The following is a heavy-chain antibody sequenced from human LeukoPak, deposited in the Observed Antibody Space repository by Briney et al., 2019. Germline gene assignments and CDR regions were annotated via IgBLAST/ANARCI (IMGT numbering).Heavy chain of an antibody. Sequence: GGSLRLSCAASGFTFSSYSMNWVRQAPGKGLGWVSSISSSSSYIYYADSVKGRFTISRENAKKSLYLQVNSLRAEDTAVYYCARLSGSYSGPDFDYWGQGTLVTVSS. J-gene: IGHJ4*02. V-gene: IGHV3-21*01. CDR1: GFTFSSYS. D-gene: IGHD1-26*01. CDR3: ARLSGSYSGPDFDY. CDR2: ISSSSSYI.